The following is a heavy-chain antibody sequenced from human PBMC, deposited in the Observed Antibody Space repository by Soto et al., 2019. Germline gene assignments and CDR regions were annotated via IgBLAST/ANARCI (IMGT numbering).Heavy chain of an antibody. D-gene: IGHD1-7*01. CDR2: IYWDDDK. CDR1: GFSLSTSGVG. Sequence: SGPTLVNPTQTLTLTCTFSGFSLSTSGVGVGWIRQPPGKALEGLVIIYWDDDKRYSPSLRGRLTITKDTSKNQVVLTMTNVDPEDTATYFCAHRRIGVSQWNYGDFDYWGQGILVTGSS. J-gene: IGHJ4*02. V-gene: IGHV2-5*02. CDR3: AHRRIGVSQWNYGDFDY.